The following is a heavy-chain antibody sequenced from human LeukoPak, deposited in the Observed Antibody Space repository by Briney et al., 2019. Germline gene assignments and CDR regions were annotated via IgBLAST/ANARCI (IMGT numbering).Heavy chain of an antibody. V-gene: IGHV1-8*01. CDR2: MNTNSGDS. CDR3: AREGVILSNDAFDI. J-gene: IGHJ3*02. D-gene: IGHD3-16*02. Sequence: ASVKVSCKASGYIFNSYDINWVRQAPGQGLEWLGWMNTNSGDSGYAQKFQGRVTLTMNTSINTAYVELRSLRSEDTAVYYCAREGVILSNDAFDIWGQGTMVTVSS. CDR1: GYIFNSYD.